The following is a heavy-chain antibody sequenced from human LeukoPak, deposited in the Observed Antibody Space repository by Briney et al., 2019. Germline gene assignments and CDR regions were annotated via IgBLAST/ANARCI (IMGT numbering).Heavy chain of an antibody. D-gene: IGHD2-15*01. CDR1: GGSFSGYY. Sequence: PSETLSLTCAVYGGSFSGYYWSWIRQPPGKGLEWIGEINHSGSTNYNPSLESRVTISVDTSKNQFSLKLSSVTAADTAVYYCARKKGAATRAWFDPWGQGTLVTVSS. J-gene: IGHJ5*02. CDR2: INHSGST. V-gene: IGHV4-34*01. CDR3: ARKKGAATRAWFDP.